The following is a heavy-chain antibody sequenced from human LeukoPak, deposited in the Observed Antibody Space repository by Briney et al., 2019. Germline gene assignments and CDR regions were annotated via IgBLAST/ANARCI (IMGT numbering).Heavy chain of an antibody. CDR2: INPNSGGT. CDR3: ASTILYSSSWTFSR. Sequence: ASVKVSCTASGYTFTSYGISWVRQAPGQGLEWMGWINPNSGGTNYAQKFQGRVTMTRDTSISTAYMELSRLRSDDTAVYYCASTILYSSSWTFSRWGQGTLVTVSS. V-gene: IGHV1-2*02. J-gene: IGHJ4*02. D-gene: IGHD6-13*01. CDR1: GYTFTSYG.